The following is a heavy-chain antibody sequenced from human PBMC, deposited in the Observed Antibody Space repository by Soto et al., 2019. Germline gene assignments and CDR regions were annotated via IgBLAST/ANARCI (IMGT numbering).Heavy chain of an antibody. CDR1: GAFIPMAGYS. Sequence: SETLSLTCAASGAFIPMAGYSCGFFRQPPGQGLEWIGYMYHSGNTYYNPSLKGRVTISLDHSRNQFSLRLNSVTAADTAVYFCASSKYDVVAGSVWFDPWGQGTLVTVS. CDR2: MYHSGNT. V-gene: IGHV4-30-2*01. D-gene: IGHD2-21*01. CDR3: ASSKYDVVAGSVWFDP. J-gene: IGHJ5*02.